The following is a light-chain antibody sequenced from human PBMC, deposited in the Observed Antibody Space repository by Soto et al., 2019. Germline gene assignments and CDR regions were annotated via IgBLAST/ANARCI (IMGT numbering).Light chain of an antibody. J-gene: IGKJ1*01. CDR1: QSVRTT. Sequence: EILMTQSPATRSVSPGERATLSCRASQSVRTTVAWYQQRPGQAPRLLIYDASTRATGVPARFSGGGSGTDFTLTVTSVQPEDFGIYYCQQYTDWPTTFGQGTKVDIK. CDR2: DAS. V-gene: IGKV3-15*01. CDR3: QQYTDWPTT.